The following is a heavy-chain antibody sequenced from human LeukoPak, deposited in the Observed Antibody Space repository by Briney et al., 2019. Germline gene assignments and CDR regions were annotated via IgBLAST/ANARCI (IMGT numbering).Heavy chain of an antibody. CDR2: IIPIFGIA. Sequence: SVKVSCKASGGTFISYAISWVRQAPGQGLEWMGRIIPIFGIANYEQKFQGRDTITTDKSTSTAYMELSSLRSEATAVYYCARGYCSSTSCYYWFDPWGQGTLVTVSS. CDR1: GGTFISYA. J-gene: IGHJ5*02. CDR3: ARGYCSSTSCYYWFDP. D-gene: IGHD2-2*01. V-gene: IGHV1-69*17.